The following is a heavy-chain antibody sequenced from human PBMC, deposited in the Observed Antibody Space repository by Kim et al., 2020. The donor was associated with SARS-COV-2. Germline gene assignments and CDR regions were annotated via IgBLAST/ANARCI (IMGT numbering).Heavy chain of an antibody. CDR2: ISYDGSNK. Sequence: GGSLRLSCAASGFTFSSYGMHWVRQAPGKGLEWVAVISYDGSNKYYADSVKGRFTISRDNSKNTLYLQMNSLRAEDTAVYYCARGGIGSSSKTKKWYFDLWGRGTLVTVSS. J-gene: IGHJ2*01. CDR3: ARGGIGSSSKTKKWYFDL. V-gene: IGHV3-33*05. CDR1: GFTFSSYG. D-gene: IGHD6-13*01.